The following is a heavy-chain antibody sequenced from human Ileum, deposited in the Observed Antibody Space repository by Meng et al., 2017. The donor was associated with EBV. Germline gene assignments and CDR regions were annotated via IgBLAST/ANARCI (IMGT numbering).Heavy chain of an antibody. J-gene: IGHJ4*02. V-gene: IGHV4-34*01. CDR2: INHSGST. CDR3: ARGFYTYGSSCFDY. Sequence: QVQLHQCGAGLLNPSEPLSLTCAVYGGSFSGYYWTWIRQPPGKGLEWIGEINHSGSTNYNPSLKSRVTISVDKNQFSLKLSSVTAADTAVYYCARGFYTYGSSCFDYWGQGTPVTVSS. CDR1: GGSFSGYY. D-gene: IGHD6-13*01.